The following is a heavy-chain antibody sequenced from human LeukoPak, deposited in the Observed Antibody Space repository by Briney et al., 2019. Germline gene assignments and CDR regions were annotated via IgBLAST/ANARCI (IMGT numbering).Heavy chain of an antibody. D-gene: IGHD6-13*01. V-gene: IGHV3-33*01. CDR3: ARDMRTYSSNWYYFDH. CDR1: GFXFRTYG. Sequence: GGSLRLSCEASGFXFRTYGMHWVRQAPGKGLEWVAVIWYAGSYKYYADSVKGRFTLSRDNANNTLFLQMDSLRAEDTAIYYCARDMRTYSSNWYYFDHWGQGTLVIVSS. J-gene: IGHJ4*02. CDR2: IWYAGSYK.